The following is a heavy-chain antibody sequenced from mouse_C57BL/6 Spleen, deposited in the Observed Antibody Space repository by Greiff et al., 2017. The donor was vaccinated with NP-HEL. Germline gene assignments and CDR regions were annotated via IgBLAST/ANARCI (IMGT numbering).Heavy chain of an antibody. J-gene: IGHJ1*03. Sequence: QVQLQQSGAELVRPGASVKLSCKASGYTFTDYYINWVKQRPGQGLEWIARIYPGSGNTYYNEKFKGKATLTAEKSSSTAYMQLSSLTSEDSAVYFCARHYFDVWGTGTTVTVSS. CDR1: GYTFTDYY. CDR2: IYPGSGNT. CDR3: ARHYFDV. V-gene: IGHV1-76*01.